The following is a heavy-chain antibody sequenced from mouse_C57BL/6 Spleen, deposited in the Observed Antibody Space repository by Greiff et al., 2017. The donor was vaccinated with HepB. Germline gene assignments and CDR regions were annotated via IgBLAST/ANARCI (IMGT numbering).Heavy chain of an antibody. CDR1: GFTFSDYY. Sequence: EVMLVESEGGLVQPGSSMKLSCTASGFTFSDYYMAWVRQVPEKGLEWVANINYDGSSTYYLDSLKSRFIISRDNAKNILYLQMSSLKSEDTATYYCARYDYDGYWYFDVWGTGTTVTASS. CDR2: INYDGSST. CDR3: ARYDYDGYWYFDV. V-gene: IGHV5-16*01. J-gene: IGHJ1*03. D-gene: IGHD2-4*01.